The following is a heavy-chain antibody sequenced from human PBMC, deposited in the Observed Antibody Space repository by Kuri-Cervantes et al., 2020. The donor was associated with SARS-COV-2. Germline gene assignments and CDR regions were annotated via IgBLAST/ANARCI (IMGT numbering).Heavy chain of an antibody. CDR1: GYTFTNYA. V-gene: IGHV7-4-1*02. Sequence: ASVKVSCKASGYTFTNYAMNWVRQAPGQGLEWLGWVDTNTFIATYARGFTGRFVFSLDTSVSTAYLQISSLKAEDTAVYYCGRGYCSNGVCLDSWGQGTLVTVSS. J-gene: IGHJ4*02. CDR3: GRGYCSNGVCLDS. D-gene: IGHD2-8*01. CDR2: VDTNTFIA.